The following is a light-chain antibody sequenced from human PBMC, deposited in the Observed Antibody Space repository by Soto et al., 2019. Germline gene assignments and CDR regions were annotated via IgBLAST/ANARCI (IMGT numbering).Light chain of an antibody. CDR3: QQTYTTRVYT. V-gene: IGKV1-8*01. CDR1: QGISSY. Sequence: AIRMTQSPSSFSASTGDRVTITCRASQGISSYLAWYQQKPGKAPKLLIYAASTLQSGVPSRFSGSGSGTDFTLTISCLQSEDFATYYCQQTYTTRVYTFGQGTKLEF. J-gene: IGKJ2*01. CDR2: AAS.